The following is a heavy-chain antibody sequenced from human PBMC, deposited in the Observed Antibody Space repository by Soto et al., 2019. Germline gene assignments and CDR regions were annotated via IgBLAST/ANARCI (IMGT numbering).Heavy chain of an antibody. Sequence: GGSLKISCKGSGYSFTSYWISWGGQMPGKGLEWMGRIDPSDSYTNYSPSFQGHVTISADKSISTAYLQWSSLKASDTAMYYCARRTDSSGTDDAFDIWGQGTMVTVSS. CDR1: GYSFTSYW. CDR3: ARRTDSSGTDDAFDI. D-gene: IGHD3-22*01. J-gene: IGHJ3*02. CDR2: IDPSDSYT. V-gene: IGHV5-10-1*01.